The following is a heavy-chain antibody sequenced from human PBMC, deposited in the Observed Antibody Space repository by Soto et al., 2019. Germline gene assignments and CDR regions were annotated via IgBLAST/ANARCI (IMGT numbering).Heavy chain of an antibody. CDR3: ARRVTYDYVWGSYRYTPYFDY. CDR2: ISAYNGNT. CDR1: GYTFTSYG. Sequence: ASVKVSCKASGYTFTSYGISWVRQAPGQGLEWMGWISAYNGNTNYAQKLQGRVTMTTGTSTSTAYMELRSLRSDDTAVYYCARRVTYDYVWGSYRYTPYFDYWGQGTLVTVSS. V-gene: IGHV1-18*01. D-gene: IGHD3-16*02. J-gene: IGHJ4*02.